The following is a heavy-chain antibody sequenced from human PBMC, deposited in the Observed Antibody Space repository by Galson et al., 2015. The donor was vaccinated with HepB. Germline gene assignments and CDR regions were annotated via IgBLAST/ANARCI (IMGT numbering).Heavy chain of an antibody. J-gene: IGHJ6*03. CDR2: MNTNTGKP. CDR1: GYTFTSHG. V-gene: IGHV7-4-1*02. CDR3: ARSPLRFLDWLPYYDYYYMDV. D-gene: IGHD3-3*01. Sequence: SVKVSCKASGYTFTSHGISWVRQAPGQGLEWMGWMNTNTGKPTYAPGFAGRFVFSLDTSVTTAYLQISSLETDDTAVYYCARSPLRFLDWLPYYDYYYMDVWGEGTTVTVSS.